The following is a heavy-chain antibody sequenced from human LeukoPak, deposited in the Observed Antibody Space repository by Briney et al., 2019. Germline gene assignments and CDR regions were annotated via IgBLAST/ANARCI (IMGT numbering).Heavy chain of an antibody. CDR2: IKQDGSEK. D-gene: IGHD2-2*01. J-gene: IGHJ6*03. Sequence: GGSLRLSCAASGFTFSSYWMSWVRPAPGKGLEWVANIKQDGSEKYYVDSVKGRFTISRDNAKNSLYLQMNSPRAEDTAVYYCAREDCSSTSCYYYYYYYMDVWGKGTTVTISS. CDR1: GFTFSSYW. CDR3: AREDCSSTSCYYYYYYYMDV. V-gene: IGHV3-7*01.